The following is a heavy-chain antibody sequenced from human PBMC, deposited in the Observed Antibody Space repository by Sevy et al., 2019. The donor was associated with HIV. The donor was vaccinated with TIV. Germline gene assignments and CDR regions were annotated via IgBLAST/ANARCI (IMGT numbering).Heavy chain of an antibody. V-gene: IGHV3-7*01. CDR2: INQDGSEK. Sequence: GGSLRLSCAASRFTFSKYWMSWVRQAPGKGLEWVANINQDGSEKYYLDSVKGRFTISRDNGKNSLYLQMNSLRAEDTAVYYCARETGSSHFDYWGQGTLVTVSS. D-gene: IGHD3-10*01. J-gene: IGHJ4*02. CDR3: ARETGSSHFDY. CDR1: RFTFSKYW.